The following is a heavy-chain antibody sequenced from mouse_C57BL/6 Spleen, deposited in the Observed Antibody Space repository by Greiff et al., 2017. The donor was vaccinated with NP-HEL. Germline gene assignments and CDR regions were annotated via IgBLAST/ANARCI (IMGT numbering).Heavy chain of an antibody. J-gene: IGHJ2*01. V-gene: IGHV1-22*01. CDR3: ARERGDYYDSFDY. Sequence: EVQLQESGPELVKPGASVKMSCKASGYTFTDYNMHWVKQSHGKSLEWIGYINPNNGGTSYNQKFKGKATLTVNKSSSTAYMELRSLTSEDSAVYYCARERGDYYDSFDYWGQGTTLTVSS. D-gene: IGHD1-1*01. CDR1: GYTFTDYN. CDR2: INPNNGGT.